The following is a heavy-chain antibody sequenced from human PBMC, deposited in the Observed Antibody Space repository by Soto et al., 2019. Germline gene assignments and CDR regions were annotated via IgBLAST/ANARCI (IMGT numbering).Heavy chain of an antibody. Sequence: GGSLRLSCAASGFTFSSYSMNWVRQAPGKGLEWVSSISSSSSYIYYADSVKGRFTISRDNAKNSLYLQMNSLRAEDTAVYYCAREGMRAARRAWFDPWGQGTLVTVSS. CDR2: ISSSSSYI. J-gene: IGHJ5*02. V-gene: IGHV3-21*01. D-gene: IGHD6-13*01. CDR1: GFTFSSYS. CDR3: AREGMRAARRAWFDP.